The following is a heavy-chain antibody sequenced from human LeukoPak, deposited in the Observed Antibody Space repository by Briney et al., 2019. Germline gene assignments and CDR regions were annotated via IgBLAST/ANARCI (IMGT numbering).Heavy chain of an antibody. Sequence: GGSLRLSCAASGFTFSSYSVNWVRQAPGKGLEWVSYISSSSRTIYYTDSVKGRFTISRDNAKNSLYLQMNSLRVEDTAVYYCARNLYGDYVEDYWGQGTLVTVSS. D-gene: IGHD4-17*01. V-gene: IGHV3-48*01. CDR1: GFTFSSYS. CDR3: ARNLYGDYVEDY. CDR2: ISSSSRTI. J-gene: IGHJ4*02.